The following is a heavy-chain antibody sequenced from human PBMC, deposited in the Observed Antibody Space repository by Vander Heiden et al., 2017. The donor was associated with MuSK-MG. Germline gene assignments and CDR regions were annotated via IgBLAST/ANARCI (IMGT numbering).Heavy chain of an antibody. D-gene: IGHD3-3*01. CDR3: AREPYYDFWSGYRNPFDY. Sequence: QVQLVESGGGVVQPGRSLRLSCAASGFTFSSYAMHWVRQAPGKGLEWVAVISYDGSNKYYADSVKGRFTISRDNSKNTLYLQMNSLRAEDTAVYYCAREPYYDFWSGYRNPFDYWGQGTLGTVSS. CDR2: ISYDGSNK. J-gene: IGHJ4*02. V-gene: IGHV3-30*01. CDR1: GFTFSSYA.